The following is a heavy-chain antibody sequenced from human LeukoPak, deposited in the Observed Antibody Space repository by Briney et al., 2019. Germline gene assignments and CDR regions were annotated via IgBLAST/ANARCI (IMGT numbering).Heavy chain of an antibody. Sequence: SGTLSLTCTVCGASVSRNWSSWVRQPPGKGLEWIGEIHHSGGTNYNPSLKSRVTMSLDNSNNHFSLKLSSVTAADTAVYYCARDRGGYSYAYVYWGQRTLVTVSS. CDR1: GASVSRNW. D-gene: IGHD5-18*01. V-gene: IGHV4-4*02. J-gene: IGHJ4*02. CDR3: ARDRGGYSYAYVY. CDR2: IHHSGGT.